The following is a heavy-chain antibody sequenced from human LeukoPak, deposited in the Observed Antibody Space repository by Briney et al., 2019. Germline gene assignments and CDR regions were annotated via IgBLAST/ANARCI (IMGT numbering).Heavy chain of an antibody. CDR3: AKDKEDYDFWSGHYQIDAFDI. CDR1: GFTFSSYA. D-gene: IGHD3-3*01. J-gene: IGHJ3*02. Sequence: GGSLRLSCAASGFTFSSYAMSWVRQAPGNGLEWVSAISGSGGSTYYTDSVKGRFTISRDNSKNTLYLQMNSLRAEDTAIYYCAKDKEDYDFWSGHYQIDAFDIWGQGTMVTVSS. CDR2: ISGSGGST. V-gene: IGHV3-23*01.